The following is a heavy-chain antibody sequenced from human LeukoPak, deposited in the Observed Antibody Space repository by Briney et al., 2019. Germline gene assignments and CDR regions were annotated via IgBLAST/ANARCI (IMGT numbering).Heavy chain of an antibody. V-gene: IGHV4-59*08. Sequence: PSEILSLTCTVSGGSISSYYWSWIRQPPGKGLEWIGYIYYSGSTNYNPSLKSRVTISVDTSKNQFSLKLSSVTAADTAVYYRARQEGIAAAALDYWGQGTLVTVSS. CDR3: ARQEGIAAAALDY. CDR2: IYYSGST. J-gene: IGHJ4*02. D-gene: IGHD6-13*01. CDR1: GGSISSYY.